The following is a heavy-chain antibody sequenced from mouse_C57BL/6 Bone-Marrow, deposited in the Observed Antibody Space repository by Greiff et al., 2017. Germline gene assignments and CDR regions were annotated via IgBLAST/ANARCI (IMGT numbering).Heavy chain of an antibody. D-gene: IGHD1-1*01. CDR2: INPNNGGT. J-gene: IGHJ4*01. CDR1: GYTFTDYY. CDR3: ARSGLSSSRYYAMDY. Sequence: VQLQQSGPELVKPGASVKLSCKASGYTFTDYYMNWVKQSHGKSLEWIGDINPNNGGTSYNQKFKGKATLTVDKSSSTAYMELRILTSEDSAVYDCARSGLSSSRYYAMDYWGQGTSVTVSA. V-gene: IGHV1-26*01.